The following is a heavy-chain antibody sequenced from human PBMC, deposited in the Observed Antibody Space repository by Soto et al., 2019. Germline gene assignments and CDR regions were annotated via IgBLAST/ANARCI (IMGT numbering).Heavy chain of an antibody. CDR1: GLTFSSYV. J-gene: IGHJ6*02. Sequence: GGSLRLSCAASGLTFSSYVMSWVRQAPGKGLEWVSGVSGSGGDTYYADSVKGRFAISRDNSKNTLYLQMNSLRAEDTAIYYCANRPRYYGVDVWGQGTTVTVSS. CDR2: VSGSGGDT. V-gene: IGHV3-23*01. CDR3: ANRPRYYGVDV.